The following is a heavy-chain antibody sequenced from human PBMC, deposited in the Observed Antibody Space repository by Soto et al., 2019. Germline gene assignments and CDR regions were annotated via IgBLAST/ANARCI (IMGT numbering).Heavy chain of an antibody. CDR3: ARHRYYYDSSGYSHPDY. CDR1: GGSISNYY. CDR2: IYYIGST. J-gene: IGHJ4*02. D-gene: IGHD3-22*01. Sequence: SETLSLTCTVSGGSISNYYWSWIRQPPGKGLEWIGFIYYIGSTNYNPSLKSRVTISIDTSKNQFSLKLSSVTAADTAVYYCARHRYYYDSSGYSHPDYWGQGTLVTVSS. V-gene: IGHV4-59*08.